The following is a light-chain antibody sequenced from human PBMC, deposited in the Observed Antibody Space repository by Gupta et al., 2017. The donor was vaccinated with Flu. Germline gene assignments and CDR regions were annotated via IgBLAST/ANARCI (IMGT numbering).Light chain of an antibody. CDR1: QNVLYSSNNKNY. CDR2: WAS. Sequence: DIVMTQSPDSLAVSLGERATINCKSSQNVLYSSNNKNYLAWYQQKPGQPPKLLIYWASTRESGVPDRFSGRGSGTDFTLTISSLQAEDVAVYYCQQYDSTPKTFGQGTKVEIK. V-gene: IGKV4-1*01. CDR3: QQYDSTPKT. J-gene: IGKJ1*01.